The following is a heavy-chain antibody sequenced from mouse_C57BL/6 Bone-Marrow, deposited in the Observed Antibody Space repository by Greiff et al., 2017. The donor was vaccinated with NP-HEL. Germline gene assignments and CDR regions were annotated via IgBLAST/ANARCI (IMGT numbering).Heavy chain of an antibody. CDR1: GFTFTDYY. V-gene: IGHV7-3*01. CDR3: ARYLTGTPAFAY. J-gene: IGHJ3*01. CDR2: IRNKANGYTT. Sequence: EVKLMESGGGLVQPGGSLSLSCAASGFTFTDYYMSWVRQPPGTALAWLGFIRNKANGYTTEYSASVKGRFTISRDNSQSILYLQMNALRAEDSATYYCARYLTGTPAFAYWGQGTLVTVSA. D-gene: IGHD4-1*01.